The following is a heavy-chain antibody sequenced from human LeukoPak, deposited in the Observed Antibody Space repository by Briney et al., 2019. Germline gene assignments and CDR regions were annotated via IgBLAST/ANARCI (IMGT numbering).Heavy chain of an antibody. CDR2: ISGSGGST. J-gene: IGHJ6*02. CDR3: AKVQSSYYDYCSGWPDV. D-gene: IGHD3-3*01. Sequence: GGSLRLSCAASGFTFSSYAMSWVRQAPGKGRKWVSAISGSGGSTYYADSVKGRFTISRDNSKNTLYLQMNSLRAEDTAVYYCAKVQSSYYDYCSGWPDVWGQGTTVTVSS. CDR1: GFTFSSYA. V-gene: IGHV3-23*01.